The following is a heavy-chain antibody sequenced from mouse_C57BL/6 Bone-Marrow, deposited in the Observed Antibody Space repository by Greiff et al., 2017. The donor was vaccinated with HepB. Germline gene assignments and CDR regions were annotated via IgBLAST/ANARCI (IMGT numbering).Heavy chain of an antibody. V-gene: IGHV1-54*01. Sequence: VQLQQSGAELVRPGTSVKVSCKASGYAFTNYLIEWVKQRPGQGLEWIGVINPGSGGTNYNEKFKGKATLTADKSSSTAYMQLSSLTSEDSAVYFCARRGISYAMDYWGQGTSVTVSS. CDR3: ARRGISYAMDY. CDR2: INPGSGGT. CDR1: GYAFTNYL. J-gene: IGHJ4*01.